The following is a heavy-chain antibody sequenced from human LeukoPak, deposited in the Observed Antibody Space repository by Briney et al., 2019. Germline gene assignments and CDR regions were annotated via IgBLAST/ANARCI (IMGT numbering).Heavy chain of an antibody. Sequence: GGSLRLSCAASGFISSGYWMTWVRQAPGKGLEWVANINQDGSDKYYVDSVKGRFTISRDNSKNTLYLQMNSLRVEDTAVYYCARDADDSSGWLFDYWGQGTLVTVSS. CDR1: GFISSGYW. J-gene: IGHJ4*02. D-gene: IGHD6-19*01. CDR3: ARDADDSSGWLFDY. V-gene: IGHV3-7*01. CDR2: INQDGSDK.